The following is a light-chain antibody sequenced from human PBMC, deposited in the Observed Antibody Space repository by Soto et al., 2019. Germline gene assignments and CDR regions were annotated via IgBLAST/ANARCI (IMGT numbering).Light chain of an antibody. J-gene: IGKJ1*01. CDR1: QSVSSN. CDR3: QQRSNWPPWT. Sequence: EIVMTQSPATLSVSPGERATLSCRASQSVSSNLAWYQQKPGQAPRLLIYDASTRVSGIPARFSGSGSGTEFTLTISSLLSEDFAVYYWQQRSNWPPWTFGQGTQVEIK. V-gene: IGKV3-15*01. CDR2: DAS.